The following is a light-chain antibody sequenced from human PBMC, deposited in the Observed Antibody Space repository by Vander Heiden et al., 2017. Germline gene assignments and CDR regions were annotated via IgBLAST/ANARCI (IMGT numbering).Light chain of an antibody. CDR1: NIGSKS. V-gene: IGLV3-21*02. J-gene: IGLJ2*01. CDR3: HVSDSSSDHGV. CDR2: YDS. Sequence: SYVLTQPPSVSVAPGQTARITCGGDNIGSKSLHWYQQKPAQEPVRLVVYDSDRPSGIPERFLCYNAENNATPLTSSVEVGDEADDYWHVSDSSSDHGVFGGGTKLTVL.